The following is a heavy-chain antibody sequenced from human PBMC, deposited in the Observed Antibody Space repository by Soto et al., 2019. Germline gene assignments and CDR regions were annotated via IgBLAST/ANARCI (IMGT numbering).Heavy chain of an antibody. CDR2: ISSSGSTI. J-gene: IGHJ5*02. V-gene: IGHV3-48*03. Sequence: GGSLRLSCEVSGFTFSSYEMNWVRQAPGKGLEWVSYISSSGSTIYYADSVKGRFTISRDNAKNSLYLQMNSLRAEDTAVYYCARGADYGDYKNWFDPWGQGTLVTVSS. CDR3: ARGADYGDYKNWFDP. D-gene: IGHD4-17*01. CDR1: GFTFSSYE.